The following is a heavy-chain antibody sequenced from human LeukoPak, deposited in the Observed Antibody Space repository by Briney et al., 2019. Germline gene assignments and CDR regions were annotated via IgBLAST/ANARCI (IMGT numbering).Heavy chain of an antibody. CDR1: GFTFSNYW. Sequence: GGSRRLSCAASGFTFSNYWMTWVRQAPGRGLEWVAVIKQDGSDKYYVDSVKGRFTISRDSAKNSLYLQMNSLRAEDTAVYYCARGVPTGVDYFDYWGQGTLVTVSS. CDR2: IKQDGSDK. CDR3: ARGVPTGVDYFDY. V-gene: IGHV3-7*01. D-gene: IGHD2-8*02. J-gene: IGHJ4*02.